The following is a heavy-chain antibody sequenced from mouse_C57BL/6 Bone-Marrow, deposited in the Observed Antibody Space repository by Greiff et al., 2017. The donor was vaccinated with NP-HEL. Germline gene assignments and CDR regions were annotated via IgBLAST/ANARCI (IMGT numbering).Heavy chain of an antibody. J-gene: IGHJ1*03. CDR1: GYTFTSYW. V-gene: IGHV1-50*01. Sequence: QVQLKQPGAELVKPGASVKLSCKASGYTFTSYWMQWVKQRPGQGLEWIGEIDPSDSYTNYNQKFKGKATLTVDTSSSTAYMQLSSLTSEDSAVYYCARRDYGSSCDVWGTGTTVTVSS. CDR2: IDPSDSYT. D-gene: IGHD1-1*01. CDR3: ARRDYGSSCDV.